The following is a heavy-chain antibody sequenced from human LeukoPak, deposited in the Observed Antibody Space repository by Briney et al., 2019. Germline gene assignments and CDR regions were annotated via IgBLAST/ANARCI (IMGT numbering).Heavy chain of an antibody. CDR2: INHSGST. D-gene: IGHD3-16*01. V-gene: IGHV4-34*01. Sequence: PSETLSLTCAVYGGSFSGYYWSWIRQPPGKGLEWIGEINHSGSTNYNPSLKSRVTISVGTSKNQFSLKLSSVTAADTAVYYCARLGYYYYGMDVWGQGTTVTVSS. CDR1: GGSFSGYY. J-gene: IGHJ6*02. CDR3: ARLGYYYYGMDV.